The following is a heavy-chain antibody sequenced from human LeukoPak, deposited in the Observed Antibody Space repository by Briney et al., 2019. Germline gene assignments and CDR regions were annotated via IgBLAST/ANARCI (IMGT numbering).Heavy chain of an antibody. CDR3: ARSATVTTGYFDY. CDR2: IYSNGNT. D-gene: IGHD4-17*01. Sequence: SETLSLTCSVSGGSISSSGHYCGWIRQSPEKGLDWIGSIYSNGNTYYNPSVKSRVTISVDTSKKQFSLKLTSVTAAETAVYYCARSATVTTGYFDYWGQGALVTVSS. J-gene: IGHJ4*02. V-gene: IGHV4-39*07. CDR1: GGSISSSGHY.